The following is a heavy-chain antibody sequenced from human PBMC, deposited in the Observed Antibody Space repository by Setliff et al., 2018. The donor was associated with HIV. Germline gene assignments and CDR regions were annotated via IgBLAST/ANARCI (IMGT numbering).Heavy chain of an antibody. CDR1: GFTFENCA. V-gene: IGHV3-21*01. J-gene: IGHJ4*02. Sequence: GGSLRLSCAASGFTFENCAMTWVRQAPGKGLEWVSSISASATYIYYADSVKGRFTISRDNAENSLNLQMNSLRAEDTSVYYCARDYEGFCDYWGQGTLVTVSS. CDR2: ISASATYI. CDR3: ARDYEGFCDY. D-gene: IGHD3-16*01.